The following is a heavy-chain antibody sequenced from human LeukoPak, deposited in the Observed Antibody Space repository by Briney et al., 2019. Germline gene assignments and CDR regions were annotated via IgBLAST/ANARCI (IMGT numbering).Heavy chain of an antibody. CDR1: GFTFSSYG. D-gene: IGHD2-15*01. CDR2: IWYDGSNK. J-gene: IGHJ4*02. Sequence: PGRSLRLSCAASGFTFSSYGMHWVRQAPGKGLEWVAVIWYDGSNKYYADSVKGRFTISRDNSKNTLYLQMNSLRTEDMAVYYCARAVGPFDYWGQGTLVTVSS. V-gene: IGHV3-33*01. CDR3: ARAVGPFDY.